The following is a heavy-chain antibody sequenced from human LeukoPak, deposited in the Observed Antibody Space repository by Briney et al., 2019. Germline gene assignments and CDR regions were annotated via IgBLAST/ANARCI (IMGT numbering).Heavy chain of an antibody. Sequence: ASVKVSCKSSGYTFTGYYMHWVRQAPGQGLEWMGWINPNSGGTNYAQKFQGRVTMTRDTSISTAYMEPRRLRSDDTAVYYCARDSGTYYYDSSGYPEYFQHWGQGTLVTVSS. CDR2: INPNSGGT. J-gene: IGHJ1*01. CDR1: GYTFTGYY. D-gene: IGHD3-22*01. V-gene: IGHV1-2*02. CDR3: ARDSGTYYYDSSGYPEYFQH.